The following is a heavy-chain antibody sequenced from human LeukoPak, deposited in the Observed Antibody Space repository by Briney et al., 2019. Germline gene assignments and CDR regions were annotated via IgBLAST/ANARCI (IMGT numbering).Heavy chain of an antibody. CDR1: GFTFSSYG. CDR2: IWYDGSNK. J-gene: IGHJ4*02. Sequence: PGGSLRLSCAASGFTFSSYGMHWVRQAPGKGLGWVAVIWYDGSNKYYADSVKGRFTISRDNSKNTLYLQMNSLRAEDTAVYYCARDLYYDSSGSDYWGQGTLVTVSS. D-gene: IGHD3-22*01. V-gene: IGHV3-33*01. CDR3: ARDLYYDSSGSDY.